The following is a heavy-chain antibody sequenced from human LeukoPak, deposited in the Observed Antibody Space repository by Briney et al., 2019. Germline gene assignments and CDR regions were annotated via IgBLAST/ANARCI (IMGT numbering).Heavy chain of an antibody. J-gene: IGHJ4*02. D-gene: IGHD3-10*01. Sequence: GGSLRLSCAASGFTFSNYAMHWVRQAPGKGLEYVSSISSNGGSTYYANSVKGRFTISRDNSKNTLYLQMGSLRADDMAVYYCAREGWLLWLGAKNAQGFDYWGQGTLVTVSS. CDR1: GFTFSNYA. CDR2: ISSNGGST. V-gene: IGHV3-64*01. CDR3: AREGWLLWLGAKNAQGFDY.